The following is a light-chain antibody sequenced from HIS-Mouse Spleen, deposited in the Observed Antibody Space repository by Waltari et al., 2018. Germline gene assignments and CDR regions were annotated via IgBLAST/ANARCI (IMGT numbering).Light chain of an antibody. J-gene: IGKJ1*01. CDR2: AAS. CDR3: QQANSFPPVSWT. V-gene: IGKV1-12*01. Sequence: DIQMTQSPSSVSASVGDRVTITCRASQGISSWLARYQQKPGKAPKLLIYAASSLQSGVPSRFSGSGSGTDFTLTISSLQPEDFATYYCQQANSFPPVSWTFGQGTKVEIK. CDR1: QGISSW.